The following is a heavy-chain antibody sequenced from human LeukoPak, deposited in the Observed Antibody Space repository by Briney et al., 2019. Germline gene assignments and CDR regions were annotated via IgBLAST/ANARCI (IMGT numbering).Heavy chain of an antibody. Sequence: GGSLRLSCAASGNYWMHWVRQAPGKGLVWVSHINSDGSWTSYADSVKGRFTVSKDNAKNTVYLQMNNLRAEDTAVYYCVSFYEAYWGRGTLVTVSS. V-gene: IGHV3-74*01. J-gene: IGHJ4*02. CDR3: VSFYEAY. CDR1: GNYW. CDR2: INSDGSWT. D-gene: IGHD2/OR15-2a*01.